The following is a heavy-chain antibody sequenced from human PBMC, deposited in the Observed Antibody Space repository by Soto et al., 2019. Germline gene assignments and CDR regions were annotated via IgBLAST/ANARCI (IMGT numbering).Heavy chain of an antibody. CDR3: AKGTLYCRSSNCYSAY. D-gene: IGHD2-2*01. J-gene: IGHJ4*02. Sequence: QPGGSLRLSCAASGFTFSSYAMSWVRQAPGKGLEWVSAISGSGGSTYYADSVKGRFTISRDNSKNTLYLQMNSLTAEDTAVYYCAKGTLYCRSSNCYSAYWGQGTLVTVSS. CDR2: ISGSGGST. V-gene: IGHV3-23*01. CDR1: GFTFSSYA.